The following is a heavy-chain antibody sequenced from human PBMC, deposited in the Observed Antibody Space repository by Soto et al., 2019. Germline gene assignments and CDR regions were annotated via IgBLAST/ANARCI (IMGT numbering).Heavy chain of an antibody. CDR2: ISQSGTA. D-gene: IGHD2-15*01. V-gene: IGHV4-4*02. CDR1: GDSFSSGYW. J-gene: IGHJ4*02. CDR3: ARHGGRFFEY. Sequence: QVQLQESGPGLVKPSETLSLTCAVSGDSFSSGYWWSWVRQPPGKGLQWIGQISQSGTANYNPSLESRVTMSVEKSKKQFSLMLPSGTAADTAVYYCARHGGRFFEYWGQGILVTVSS.